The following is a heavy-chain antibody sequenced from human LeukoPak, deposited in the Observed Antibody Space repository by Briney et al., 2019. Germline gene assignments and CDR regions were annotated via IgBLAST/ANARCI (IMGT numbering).Heavy chain of an antibody. J-gene: IGHJ4*02. Sequence: GGSLRLSCAASGFTFSSYSMNWVRQAPGKGLEWVSSISSSSSYIYYADSVKGRFTISRDNAKNSLYLQMNSPRAEDTAVYYCARVYSNYGTRRSYFDYWGQGTLVTVSS. CDR2: ISSSSSYI. CDR3: ARVYSNYGTRRSYFDY. D-gene: IGHD4-11*01. V-gene: IGHV3-21*01. CDR1: GFTFSSYS.